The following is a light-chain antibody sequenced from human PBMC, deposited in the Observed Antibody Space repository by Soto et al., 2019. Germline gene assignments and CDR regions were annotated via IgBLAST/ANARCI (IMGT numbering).Light chain of an antibody. CDR2: GNC. CDR3: KFYDKSVTGYV. J-gene: IGLJ1*01. CDR1: SSNIGACYE. Sequence: QSVLTQPPSVSGAPGQRGTISCTGTSSNIGACYEVHWYHQLPGTAPKLLVSGNCKRPSGVPDRFSASKSGTSASLAIPGIQADDQGPDFCKFYDKSVTGYVFGSGTKVTV. V-gene: IGLV1-40*01.